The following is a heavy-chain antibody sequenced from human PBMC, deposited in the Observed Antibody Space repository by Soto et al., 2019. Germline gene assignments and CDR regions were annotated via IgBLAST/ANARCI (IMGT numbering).Heavy chain of an antibody. Sequence: LKISCKGSGYSFTSYWIGWVRQMPGKGLEWMGIIYPGDSDTRYSPSFQGQVTISADKSISTAYLQWSSLKASDTAMYYCATPYYDILTGPPSAFDIWGQGTMVTVSS. CDR3: ATPYYDILTGPPSAFDI. CDR1: GYSFTSYW. CDR2: IYPGDSDT. D-gene: IGHD3-9*01. V-gene: IGHV5-51*01. J-gene: IGHJ3*02.